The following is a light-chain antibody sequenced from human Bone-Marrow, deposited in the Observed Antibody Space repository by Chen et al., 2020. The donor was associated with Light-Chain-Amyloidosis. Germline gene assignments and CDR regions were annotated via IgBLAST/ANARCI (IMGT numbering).Light chain of an antibody. J-gene: IGLJ3*02. CDR1: NIGSTS. CDR3: QVWDRSSDRPV. Sequence: SYVLTQPSSVSVAPGQTATIACGGNNIGSTSVHWYQQTPGQAPLLVVYDDSDRPSGIPERLSGANSGNTATLTIRRVEAGDEADYYCQVWDRSSDRPVFGGGTKLTVI. CDR2: DDS. V-gene: IGLV3-21*02.